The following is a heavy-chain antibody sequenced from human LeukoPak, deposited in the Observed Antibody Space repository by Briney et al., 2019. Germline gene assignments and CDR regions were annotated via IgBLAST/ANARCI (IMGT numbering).Heavy chain of an antibody. Sequence: PGGSLRLSCAASGFTFSSYSMNWVRQAPGKGLEWVSSISSSSSYIYYADSVKGRFTISRDNAKNSLYLQMNSLTAEDTAVYYCAKDWAYGDYPLNYWGQGTLVTVSS. CDR2: ISSSSSYI. D-gene: IGHD4-17*01. CDR1: GFTFSSYS. V-gene: IGHV3-21*04. J-gene: IGHJ4*02. CDR3: AKDWAYGDYPLNY.